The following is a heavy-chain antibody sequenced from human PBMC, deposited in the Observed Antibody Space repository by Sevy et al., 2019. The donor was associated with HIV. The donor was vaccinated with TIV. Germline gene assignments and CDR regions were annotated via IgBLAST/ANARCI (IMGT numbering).Heavy chain of an antibody. Sequence: SETLSLTCTVSGGSISRSSYYWGWIRQPPGKGLEWIGSIYYSGSTYYNPSLKSRVTISVDTSKNQFSLKLSSVTTADTAVYYCARLDFWSGYPYFDYWGQGTLVTVSS. CDR1: GGSISRSSYY. CDR2: IYYSGST. J-gene: IGHJ4*02. D-gene: IGHD3-3*01. CDR3: ARLDFWSGYPYFDY. V-gene: IGHV4-39*01.